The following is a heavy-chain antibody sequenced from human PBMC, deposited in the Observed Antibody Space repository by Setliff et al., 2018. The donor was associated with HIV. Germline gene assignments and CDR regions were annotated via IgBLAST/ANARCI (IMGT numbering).Heavy chain of an antibody. J-gene: IGHJ6*02. V-gene: IGHV4-39*07. CDR1: GGSASNSRYY. CDR3: ARLKTVPTTPTRNFYYYGLDV. Sequence: SETLSLTCTVSGGSASNSRYYWAWIRQPPGKGLEYIGSLHYNEKTYYNPSLKSRVTISIDTSKNQFSLKLHSVTAADTAVYYCARLKTVPTTPTRNFYYYGLDVWGQGTMVTVSS. D-gene: IGHD1-1*01. CDR2: LHYNEKT.